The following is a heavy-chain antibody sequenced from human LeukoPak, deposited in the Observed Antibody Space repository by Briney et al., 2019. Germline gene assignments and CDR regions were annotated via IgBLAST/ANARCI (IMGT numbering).Heavy chain of an antibody. CDR2: IYYSGGT. J-gene: IGHJ4*02. CDR1: GGSISPYY. D-gene: IGHD3-22*01. Sequence: PSETLSLTCTVSGGSISPYYWSWIRQPSGRGLELIAYIYYSGGTNYNPSLKSRVTISVDTSKNQFSLKLTSVTAADTAVYYCARGHSSGRIIDYWGQGTLVTVSS. CDR3: ARGHSSGRIIDY. V-gene: IGHV4-59*01.